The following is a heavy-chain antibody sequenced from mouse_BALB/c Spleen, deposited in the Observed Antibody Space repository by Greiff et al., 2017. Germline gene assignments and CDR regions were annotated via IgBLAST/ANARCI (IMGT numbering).Heavy chain of an antibody. V-gene: IGHV10-1*02. J-gene: IGHJ3*01. CDR1: GFTFNTYA. CDR3: VRHRDYDGGFAY. D-gene: IGHD2-4*01. CDR2: IRSKSNNYAT. Sequence: EVQGVESGGGLVQPKGSLKLSCAASGFTFNTYAMNWVRQAPGKGLEWVARIRSKSNNYATYYADSVKDRFTISRDDSQSMLYLQMNNLKTEDTAMYYCVRHRDYDGGFAYWGQGTLVTVSA.